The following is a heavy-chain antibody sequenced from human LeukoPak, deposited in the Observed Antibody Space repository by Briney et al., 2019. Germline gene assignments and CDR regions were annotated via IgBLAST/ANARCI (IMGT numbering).Heavy chain of an antibody. D-gene: IGHD2-8*01. CDR1: GFTFSSYG. Sequence: PGRSLRLSCAASGFTFSSYGMHWVRQAPGKGLAWVAVISYDGSNKYYADSVKGRFTISRDNSKNTLYLQMNSLRAEDTAVYYCTIAGNEDDWGQGTLVTVSS. V-gene: IGHV3-30*03. CDR2: ISYDGSNK. J-gene: IGHJ4*02. CDR3: TIAGNEDD.